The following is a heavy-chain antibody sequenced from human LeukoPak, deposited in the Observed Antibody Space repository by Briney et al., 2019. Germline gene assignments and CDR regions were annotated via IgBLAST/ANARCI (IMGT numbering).Heavy chain of an antibody. D-gene: IGHD3-10*01. Sequence: SETLSLTCSVSGDSISSGSYYWSWIRQPAGKGLEWIGRIYTSGSTNYIPSLKSRLTISVDTSKNQFSLRLSSMTAADTAVYYCARDAWFGAGRTFAYWGQGTLVTVSS. V-gene: IGHV4-61*02. J-gene: IGHJ4*02. CDR3: ARDAWFGAGRTFAY. CDR2: IYTSGST. CDR1: GDSISSGSYY.